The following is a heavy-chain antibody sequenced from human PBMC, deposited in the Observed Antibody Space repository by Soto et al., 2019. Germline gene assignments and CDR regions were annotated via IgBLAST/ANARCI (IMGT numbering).Heavy chain of an antibody. CDR2: MTPNSGNT. J-gene: IGHJ4*02. V-gene: IGHV1-8*01. CDR3: ARKTYGLGDFDY. D-gene: IGHD1-26*01. Sequence: QVQLVQSGAEVKKPGASVKVSCKASGYTFTNYDINWVRQATGQGLEWMGWMTPNSGNTGYAQKFQGRVTMTRDTSKSTAYMELSSLRSEDTAVYYCARKTYGLGDFDYWGQGTLVTVSS. CDR1: GYTFTNYD.